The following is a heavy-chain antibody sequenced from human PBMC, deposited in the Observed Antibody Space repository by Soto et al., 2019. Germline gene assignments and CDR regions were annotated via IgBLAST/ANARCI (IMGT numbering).Heavy chain of an antibody. D-gene: IGHD2-2*01. V-gene: IGHV6-1*01. J-gene: IGHJ5*02. Sequence: SQTLSLTCAISRGSLSSNSAAWNWIRQSPSRGIECLGRTYYRSKWYNDYAVSVKSRITTNPDKSKNQFSMQLNSVTPEDTAVYYCARDPLVVVPAAIRSPRPPNWFDPRGQGTLVTVS. CDR1: RGSLSSNSAA. CDR3: ARDPLVVVPAAIRSPRPPNWFDP. CDR2: TYYRSKWYN.